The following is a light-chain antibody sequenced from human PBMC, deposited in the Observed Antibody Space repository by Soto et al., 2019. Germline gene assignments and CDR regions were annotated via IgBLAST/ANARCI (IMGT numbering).Light chain of an antibody. V-gene: IGLV2-14*01. CDR2: EVT. CDR1: SSDIGGYNS. J-gene: IGLJ3*02. Sequence: QSALTQPASVSGSPGQSITISCTGISSDIGGYNSVSWYQQHPGKAPKLIIYEVTNRPSGVSNRFSGSESGNTASLTISGLQPEDEADYYCQSYDTSVTGSWVFGGGTKLTVL. CDR3: QSYDTSVTGSWV.